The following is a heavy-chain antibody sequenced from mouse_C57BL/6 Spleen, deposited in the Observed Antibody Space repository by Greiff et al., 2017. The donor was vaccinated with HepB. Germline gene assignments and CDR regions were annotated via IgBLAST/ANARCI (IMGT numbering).Heavy chain of an antibody. CDR3: ARGNDGYDGYYFDY. J-gene: IGHJ2*01. V-gene: IGHV5-17*01. Sequence: EVKLVESGGGLVKPGGSLKLSCAASGFTFSDYGMHWVRQAPEKGLEWVAYISSGSSTIYYADTVKGRFTISRDNAKNTLFLQMTSLRSEDTAMAYCARGNDGYDGYYFDYWGQGTTLTVSS. CDR2: ISSGSSTI. CDR1: GFTFSDYG. D-gene: IGHD2-2*01.